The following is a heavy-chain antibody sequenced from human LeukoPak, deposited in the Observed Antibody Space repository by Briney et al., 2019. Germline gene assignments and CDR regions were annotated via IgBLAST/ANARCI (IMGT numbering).Heavy chain of an antibody. J-gene: IGHJ3*02. Sequence: PGGSLRLSCAASGFSFSTHWMHWVRQAPGRELVWVARIDYDGSSTAYPDSVKGRFTISRDNAKNTLYLQMNSLRAEDTAVYYCARGGQGAIDIWGPGTMVIVSS. CDR3: ARGGQGAIDI. CDR1: GFSFSTHW. CDR2: IDYDGSST. V-gene: IGHV3-74*01.